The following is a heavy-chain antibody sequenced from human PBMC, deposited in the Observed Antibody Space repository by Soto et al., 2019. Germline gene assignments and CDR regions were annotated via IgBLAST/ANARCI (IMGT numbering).Heavy chain of an antibody. Sequence: QVQLVQSGAEVKKPGASVKVSCKASGYTFTSYDINWVRQATGQGLEWMGWMNPNSGNTGYAQKFQCRVSMTRTTSLSTAYMERSRLRSEDTAVYYCARQPMATVTTSGGGYDYWGQGTLVTVSS. J-gene: IGHJ4*02. V-gene: IGHV1-8*01. CDR3: ARQPMATVTTSGGGYDY. CDR2: MNPNSGNT. D-gene: IGHD4-17*01. CDR1: GYTFTSYD.